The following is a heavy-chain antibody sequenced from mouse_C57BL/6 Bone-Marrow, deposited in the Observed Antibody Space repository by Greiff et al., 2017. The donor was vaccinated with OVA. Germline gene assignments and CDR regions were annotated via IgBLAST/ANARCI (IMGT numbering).Heavy chain of an antibody. J-gene: IGHJ2*01. CDR2: INPYNGGT. V-gene: IGHV1-19*01. CDR1: GYTFTDYY. D-gene: IGHD1-1*01. CDR3: ARSNTTVP. Sequence: EVQLQQSGPVLVKPGASVKMSCKASGYTFTDYYMNWVKQSPGKSLEWIGVINPYNGGTSYNQKFKGKATLTVDKSSSTAYMELNSLTSEDSAVEYCARSNTTVPWGQGTTLTVSS.